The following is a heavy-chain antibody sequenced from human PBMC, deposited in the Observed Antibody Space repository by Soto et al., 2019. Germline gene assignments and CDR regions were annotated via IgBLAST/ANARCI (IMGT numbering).Heavy chain of an antibody. D-gene: IGHD4-17*01. CDR2: VYYRGRT. J-gene: IGHJ4*02. CDR1: GGSVTNSSYY. Sequence: SETLSLTVTVSGGSVTNSSYYWGCIRESPGKGLEWIGSVYYRGRTYSKSSVKIRVTISVDTSKNRFSLSLNYVTASDTAVYFCVSQRTTVPTQAYFDYWGPGALVTVPS. V-gene: IGHV4-39*01. CDR3: VSQRTTVPTQAYFDY.